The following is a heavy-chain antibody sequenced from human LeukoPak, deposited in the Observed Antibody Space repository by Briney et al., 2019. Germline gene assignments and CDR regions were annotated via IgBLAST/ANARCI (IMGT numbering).Heavy chain of an antibody. D-gene: IGHD3-16*01. Sequence: GGSLRLSCAASGLTFSSYAMNWVRQAPGKGLEWLSNIRSRDTGVSYVDSVRGRFTISRDDAKNSLFLQMNNLRVEDTAIYYCARDHNYAFDYWGQGILVTVSS. J-gene: IGHJ4*02. CDR2: IRSRDTGV. CDR1: GLTFSSYA. V-gene: IGHV3-48*01. CDR3: ARDHNYAFDY.